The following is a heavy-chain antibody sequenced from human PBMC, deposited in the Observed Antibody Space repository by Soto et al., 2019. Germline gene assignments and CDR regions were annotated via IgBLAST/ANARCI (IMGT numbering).Heavy chain of an antibody. Sequence: DVQLVESGGGLIQPGESLRLSCAAFGLTVSGKKYVAWVRHAPGKGLEWVSALYDVDGSFYADSVKGRFTTSSDNSKTTVYLQMNGLTPDDTAVYYCASWHEREHAYDIWGQGTTVTVSS. V-gene: IGHV3-53*01. D-gene: IGHD1-1*01. CDR2: LYDVDGS. J-gene: IGHJ3*02. CDR1: GLTVSGKKY. CDR3: ASWHEREHAYDI.